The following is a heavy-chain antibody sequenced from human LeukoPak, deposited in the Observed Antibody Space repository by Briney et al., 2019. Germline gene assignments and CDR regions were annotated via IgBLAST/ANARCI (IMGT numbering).Heavy chain of an antibody. CDR3: TKRRVTTFYFDY. Sequence: PGGSLRLSCAASGFTFSSYAMTWVRQAPGKGLAWVSDISVSGSSIYYADSVKGRFTISRDNSKNTLYLQMNSLRAEDTAVYYCTKRRVTTFYFDYWGQGTLVTVSS. V-gene: IGHV3-23*01. CDR1: GFTFSSYA. CDR2: ISVSGSSI. J-gene: IGHJ4*02. D-gene: IGHD2-21*02.